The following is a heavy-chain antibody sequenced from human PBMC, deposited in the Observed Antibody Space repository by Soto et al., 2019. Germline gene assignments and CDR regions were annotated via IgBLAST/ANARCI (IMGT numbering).Heavy chain of an antibody. V-gene: IGHV1-69*02. Sequence: QVQLVQSGAEVKNPGSSVKVSCKASGGTFSSYTISWVRQAPGQGLEWMGRIIPILGIANYAQKFQGRVTITADKSTSTAYMELSSLRSEDTAVYYCARADGAYYYGMDVWGQGTTVTVSS. J-gene: IGHJ6*02. CDR3: ARADGAYYYGMDV. CDR1: GGTFSSYT. CDR2: IIPILGIA.